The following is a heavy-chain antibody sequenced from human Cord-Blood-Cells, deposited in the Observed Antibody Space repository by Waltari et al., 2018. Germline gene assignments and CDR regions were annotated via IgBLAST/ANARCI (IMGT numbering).Heavy chain of an antibody. V-gene: IGHV4-34*01. Sequence: QVQLQQWGAGLLKPSETLSLTCAVYGGSFSGYYWSWIRQPPGKGLEWIGEINHSGSTNYNPSLKSRVTISVDTSKNQFSLKLSSVTAADTAVYYCARGLPYYYDSSGSRWFDPWGQETLVTVSS. CDR2: INHSGST. J-gene: IGHJ5*02. D-gene: IGHD3-22*01. CDR3: ARGLPYYYDSSGSRWFDP. CDR1: GGSFSGYY.